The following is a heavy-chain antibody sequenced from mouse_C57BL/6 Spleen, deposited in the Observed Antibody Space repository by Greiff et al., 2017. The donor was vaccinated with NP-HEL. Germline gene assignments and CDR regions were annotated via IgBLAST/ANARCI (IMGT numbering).Heavy chain of an antibody. D-gene: IGHD3-2*02. V-gene: IGHV5-12*01. J-gene: IGHJ3*01. CDR1: GFTFSDYY. CDR2: ISNGGGSN. Sequence: EVKLLESGGGLVQPGGSLKLSCAASGFTFSDYYMYWVRQTPEKRLEWVAYISNGGGSNYYLDTVKGRFTISRDNAKNTLYLQLSRLKSEDTAMYYCSRSDSSGQAWFAYWGQGTLVTVSA. CDR3: SRSDSSGQAWFAY.